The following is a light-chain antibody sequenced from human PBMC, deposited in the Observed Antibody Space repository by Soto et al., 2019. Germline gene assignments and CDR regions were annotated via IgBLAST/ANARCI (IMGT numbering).Light chain of an antibody. CDR3: QSYDTSLRSYV. V-gene: IGLV2-14*01. Sequence: QSALTQPASVSGSPGQSITISCTGSSSDVGGYKYVSWYQQHPGKAPKLMIFEVSNRPSGVSNRFSGSKSGNTASLTISGLQAEDEGDYYCQSYDTSLRSYVFGAGTKLTVL. J-gene: IGLJ1*01. CDR1: SSDVGGYKY. CDR2: EVS.